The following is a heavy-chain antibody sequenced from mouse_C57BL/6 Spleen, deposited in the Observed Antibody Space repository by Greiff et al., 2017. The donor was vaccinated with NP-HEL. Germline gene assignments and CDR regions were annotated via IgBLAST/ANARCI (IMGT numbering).Heavy chain of an antibody. D-gene: IGHD2-5*01. J-gene: IGHJ2*01. Sequence: QVQLQQPGAELVKPGASVKMSCKASGYTFTSYWITWVKQRPGQGLEWIGDIYPGSGSTNYNEKFKSKATLTVDTSSSTAYMQLSSLTSEDSAVYYCARYYSNYEGYYFDYWGQGTTLTVSS. CDR1: GYTFTSYW. CDR3: ARYYSNYEGYYFDY. V-gene: IGHV1-55*01. CDR2: IYPGSGST.